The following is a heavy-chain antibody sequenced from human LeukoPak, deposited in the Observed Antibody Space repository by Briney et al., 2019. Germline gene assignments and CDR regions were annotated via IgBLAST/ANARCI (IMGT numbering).Heavy chain of an antibody. Sequence: PGGSLRLSCAASGFTFSSYGMHWVRQAPGKGLEWVAVISYDGSNKQYADSVKGRFTISRDNSKSTLYLQMNSLRVEDTAVYYCAKDRYSGTYLQTGPCAHWGQGSLVTVSS. V-gene: IGHV3-30*18. J-gene: IGHJ4*02. D-gene: IGHD1-26*01. CDR1: GFTFSSYG. CDR3: AKDRYSGTYLQTGPCAH. CDR2: ISYDGSNK.